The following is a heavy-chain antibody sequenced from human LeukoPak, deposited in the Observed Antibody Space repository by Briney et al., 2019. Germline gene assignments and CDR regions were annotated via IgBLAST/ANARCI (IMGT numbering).Heavy chain of an antibody. J-gene: IGHJ6*02. CDR3: AREAVATTVASYGMDV. Sequence: GGSLRLSCAASGFTVSSNYMSWVRQAPGKGLEWVSVIYSGGSTYYADSVKGRFTISRDNSKNTLYLQMNSLRAEDTAVYYCAREAVATTVASYGMDVWGQGTTVTVSS. CDR2: IYSGGST. D-gene: IGHD4-23*01. CDR1: GFTVSSNY. V-gene: IGHV3-53*01.